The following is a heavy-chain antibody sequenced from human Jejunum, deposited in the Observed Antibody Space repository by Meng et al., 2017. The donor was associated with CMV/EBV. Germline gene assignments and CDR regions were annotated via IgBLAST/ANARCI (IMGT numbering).Heavy chain of an antibody. J-gene: IGHJ4*02. CDR3: AKGSTDGFNGLFDS. CDR2: FSRGGENS. Sequence: GCTFSGHAMGWVRQAPGKGLEWVSGFSRGGENSYYADSVRGRFTISRDISKSTLYLQMDSLRAEDTALYYCAKGSTDGFNGLFDSWGQGALVTVSS. CDR1: GCTFSGHA. D-gene: IGHD5-24*01. V-gene: IGHV3-23*01.